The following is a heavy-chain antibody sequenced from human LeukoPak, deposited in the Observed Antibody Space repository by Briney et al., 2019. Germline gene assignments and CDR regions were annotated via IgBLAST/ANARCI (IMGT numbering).Heavy chain of an antibody. D-gene: IGHD3-10*01. J-gene: IGHJ4*02. CDR3: ARGTVTMVDY. V-gene: IGHV3-74*01. CDR2: IYSDGSNT. CDR1: GFTFSSYW. Sequence: GGSLRLSCAASGFTFSSYWMHWVRHAPGKGLVWVSRIYSDGSNTIYADSVKGRFTISRDNSKNTLFLQMNSLRAGDTAVYYCARGTVTMVDYWGQGTLVTVSS.